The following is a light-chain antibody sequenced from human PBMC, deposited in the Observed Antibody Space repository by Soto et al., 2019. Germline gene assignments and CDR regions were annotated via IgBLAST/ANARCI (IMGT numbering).Light chain of an antibody. V-gene: IGKV2-28*01. CDR3: QHYNSYSEA. CDR2: LGS. J-gene: IGKJ1*01. CDR1: QSLLYSNGYNY. Sequence: DIVMTQSPLSLPVTPGEPASISCRSSQSLLYSNGYNYLDWYLQKPGQSPQLLIYLGSNRASGVPDRFSGSVSGKELTLTISSLKPDDFATYYCQHYNSYSEAFGQGTKVDI.